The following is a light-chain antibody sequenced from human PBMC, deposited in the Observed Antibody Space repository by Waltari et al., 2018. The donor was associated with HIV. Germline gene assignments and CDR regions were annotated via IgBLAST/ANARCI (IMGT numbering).Light chain of an antibody. CDR1: SSDVGGYNY. CDR2: DVS. J-gene: IGLJ1*01. Sequence: QSALTQPASVSGSPGQSITISCTGTSSDVGGYNYVSWYQQHPAKAPKLMIYDVSNLPSGVSNRFSGSKSGNTASLTISGLQAEDEADYYCSSYTSSSTLRVFGTGTKVTVL. V-gene: IGLV2-14*03. CDR3: SSYTSSSTLRV.